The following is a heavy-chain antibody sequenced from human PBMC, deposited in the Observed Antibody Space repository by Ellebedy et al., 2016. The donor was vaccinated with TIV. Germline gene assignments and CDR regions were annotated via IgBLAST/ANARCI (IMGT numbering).Heavy chain of an antibody. CDR2: ISSGSSTI. Sequence: GESLKISCAASGFTFSSYSRNWARQAPGKGLEWVSYISSGSSTIYYADSVKGRFTSYRDNVKNSLYLQMNSLRAEDTAVYYCARDQRWEQWLALWGQGTLVTVSS. D-gene: IGHD6-19*01. V-gene: IGHV3-48*04. CDR1: GFTFSSYS. J-gene: IGHJ4*02. CDR3: ARDQRWEQWLAL.